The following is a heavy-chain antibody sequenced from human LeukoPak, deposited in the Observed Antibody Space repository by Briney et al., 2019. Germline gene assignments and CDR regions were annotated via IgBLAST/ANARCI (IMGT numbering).Heavy chain of an antibody. V-gene: IGHV1-18*01. J-gene: IGHJ4*01. D-gene: IGHD6-25*01. CDR2: VSTYNGDT. CDR1: GYTFTSYG. CDR3: ARRSGNWYYFDY. Sequence: ASVKVSCKASGYTFTSYGISWVRQAPGQGLEWMGWVSTYNGDTNYAQNLQGRVTMTPDTSTSTAYMELTSLTSDDTAVYYCARRSGNWYYFDYWGHGTLVIVSS.